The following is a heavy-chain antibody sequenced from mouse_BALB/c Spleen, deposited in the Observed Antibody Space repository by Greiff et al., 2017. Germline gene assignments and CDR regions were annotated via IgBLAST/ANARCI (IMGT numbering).Heavy chain of an antibody. CDR1: GFTFTDYY. V-gene: IGHV7-3*02. Sequence: EVKLMESGGGLVQPGGSLRLSCATSGFTFTDYYMSWVRQPPGKALEWLGFIRNKANGYTTEYSASVKGRFTISRDNSQSILYLQMNTLRAEDSATYYCARDYRFDYWGQGTTLTVSS. CDR3: ARDYRFDY. D-gene: IGHD5-5*01. CDR2: IRNKANGYTT. J-gene: IGHJ2*01.